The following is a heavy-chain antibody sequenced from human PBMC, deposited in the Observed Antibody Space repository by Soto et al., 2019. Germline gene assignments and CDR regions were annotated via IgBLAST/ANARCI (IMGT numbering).Heavy chain of an antibody. CDR1: GFTFSDYY. V-gene: IGHV3-11*01. D-gene: IGHD6-13*01. J-gene: IGHJ5*02. CDR3: ARXTSVAAAVXXDP. CDR2: ISSSGSTI. Sequence: QVQLVXSGGGLVKPGGSLRLSCAASGFTFSDYYMSWIRQAPGKGLEWVSYISSSGSTIYYADSVKGRFTXXXXXAKXXXXXXXXXXXXXXXXXXYXARXTSVAAAVXXDPWGQGTLVTVSS.